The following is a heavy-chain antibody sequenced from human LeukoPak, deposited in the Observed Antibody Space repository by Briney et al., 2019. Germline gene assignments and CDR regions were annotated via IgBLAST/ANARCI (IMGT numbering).Heavy chain of an antibody. J-gene: IGHJ4*02. CDR3: ASMERGYSGYDSDPGDY. Sequence: GGSLRLSCAASGFTFSNSAMSWVRQAPGKGLEWVSYISSSSSTIYYADSVKGRFTISRDNAKNSLYLQMNSLRAEDTAVYYCASMERGYSGYDSDPGDYWGQGTLVTVSS. V-gene: IGHV3-48*01. CDR1: GFTFSNSA. D-gene: IGHD5-12*01. CDR2: ISSSSSTI.